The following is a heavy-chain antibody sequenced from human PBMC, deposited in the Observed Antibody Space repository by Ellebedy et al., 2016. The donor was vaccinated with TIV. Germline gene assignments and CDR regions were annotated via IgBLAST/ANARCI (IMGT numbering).Heavy chain of an antibody. CDR3: ARAKAITGSYYYYMDV. CDR2: IYTSGST. V-gene: IGHV4-4*07. Sequence: GSLRLXXTVSGGSISSYYWSWIRQPARKGLEWIGRIYTSGSTNYNPSLKSRVTMSVDTSKNQFSLKLSSVTAADTAVYYCARAKAITGSYYYYMDVWGKGTTVTVSS. CDR1: GGSISSYY. D-gene: IGHD1-20*01. J-gene: IGHJ6*03.